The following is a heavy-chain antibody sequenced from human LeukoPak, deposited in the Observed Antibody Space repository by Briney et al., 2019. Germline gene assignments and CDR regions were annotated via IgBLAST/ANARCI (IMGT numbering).Heavy chain of an antibody. V-gene: IGHV1-58*01. D-gene: IGHD2-2*01. CDR2: IVVGSGNT. CDR3: AAICSSTSCPYNWFDP. J-gene: IGHJ5*02. Sequence: GTSVKVSCKASGFTFTNSAVQWVRQARGQRPEWTGWIVVGSGNTNYAQKFQERVTITRDMSTSTAYMELSSLRSEDTAVYYCAAICSSTSCPYNWFDPWGQGTLVTVSS. CDR1: GFTFTNSA.